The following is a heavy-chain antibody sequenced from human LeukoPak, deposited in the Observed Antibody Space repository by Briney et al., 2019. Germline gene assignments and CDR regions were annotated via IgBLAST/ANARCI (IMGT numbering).Heavy chain of an antibody. CDR1: GFTLSSSA. J-gene: IGHJ4*02. Sequence: GGSLRLSCAASGFTLSSSAMHWVRQASGKGLEWVGHIGNKVSNYATEYAASLRGRFTISRDDSKDTAYLQVNSLKTEDTAVYYCAGNYDSWTGLNYWGQGTLVTVSS. CDR2: IGNKVSNYAT. V-gene: IGHV3-73*01. CDR3: AGNYDSWTGLNY. D-gene: IGHD3-3*01.